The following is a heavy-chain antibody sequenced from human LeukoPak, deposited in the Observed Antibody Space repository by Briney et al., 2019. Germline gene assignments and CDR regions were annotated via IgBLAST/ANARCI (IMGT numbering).Heavy chain of an antibody. CDR1: GYTFTIYY. CDR2: LNPSGGST. J-gene: IGHJ4*02. CDR3: ALLEMGTIH. Sequence: ASVTVSFTASGYTFTIYYIHWVRQAHGQGLEWMGILNPSGGSTDYAQKFQGRVTMTRDTSSSTVYMELSSLKSEDTAVYYCALLEMGTIHWGQGTLVTVSS. V-gene: IGHV1-46*01. D-gene: IGHD5-24*01.